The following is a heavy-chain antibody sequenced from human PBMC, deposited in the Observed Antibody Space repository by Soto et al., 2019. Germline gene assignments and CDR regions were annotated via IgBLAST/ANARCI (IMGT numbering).Heavy chain of an antibody. V-gene: IGHV3-33*01. Sequence: GGSLRLSCAASGFTFSSYGMHWVRQAPGKGMEWVAVIWYDGSNKYYADSVKGRFTISRDNSKNTLYLQMNSLRAEDTAVYYCARDSPYSSVATNYYFMYFWGKGTTVTGS. CDR2: IWYDGSNK. J-gene: IGHJ6*03. D-gene: IGHD2-21*02. CDR1: GFTFSSYG. CDR3: ARDSPYSSVATNYYFMYF.